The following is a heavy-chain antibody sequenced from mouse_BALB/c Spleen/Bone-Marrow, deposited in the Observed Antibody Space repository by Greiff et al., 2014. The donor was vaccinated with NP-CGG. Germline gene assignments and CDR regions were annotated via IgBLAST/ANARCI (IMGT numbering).Heavy chain of an antibody. V-gene: IGHV14-3*02. Sequence: EVQRVESGAELVKPGASVKLSCTVFGFNIKSTYIHWVKQRPEQGLEWIGWVDPANGNSKCDPRFQGKATITADSSSNTAYLQLSSLTSEVTDVYYCPFHYADQFDYWGQGTTVTVSS. CDR3: PFHYADQFDY. D-gene: IGHD1-2*01. CDR1: GFNIKSTY. J-gene: IGHJ2*01. CDR2: VDPANGNS.